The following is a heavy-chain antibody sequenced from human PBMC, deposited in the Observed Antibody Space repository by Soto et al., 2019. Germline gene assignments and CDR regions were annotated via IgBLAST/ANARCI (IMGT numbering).Heavy chain of an antibody. Sequence: LRLSCAASGFSFSTYDMNWVRQAPGKGLEWVSHISSSSFSIYYADSVKGRFTISRDNAKNSLYLQMNSLRDEDTAVYYCASDPDGLWDFDYWGQGTLVTSPQ. CDR2: ISSSSFSI. J-gene: IGHJ4*02. V-gene: IGHV3-48*02. D-gene: IGHD3-10*01. CDR3: ASDPDGLWDFDY. CDR1: GFSFSTYD.